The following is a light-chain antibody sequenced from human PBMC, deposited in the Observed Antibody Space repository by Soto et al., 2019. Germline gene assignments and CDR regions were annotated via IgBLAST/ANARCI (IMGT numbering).Light chain of an antibody. CDR1: TSNIAGNT. CDR3: ATWDDSLNAAV. CDR2: IDD. Sequence: QSVLTQPPSLSGTPGQRVTISCSGSTSNIAGNTVHWYQHLPETAPKLLIYIDDQRPSGVPDRFSGSKSGTSASLAISGLQSEDEADYYCATWDDSLNAAVFAGGTQLTVL. J-gene: IGLJ7*01. V-gene: IGLV1-44*01.